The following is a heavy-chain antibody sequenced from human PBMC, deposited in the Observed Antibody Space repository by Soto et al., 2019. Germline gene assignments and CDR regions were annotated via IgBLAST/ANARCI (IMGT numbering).Heavy chain of an antibody. J-gene: IGHJ5*02. D-gene: IGHD2-2*01. CDR2: TYYRSKWYN. CDR1: GDSVSSNSAA. V-gene: IGHV6-1*01. CDR3: ARRGPSFGSAAYNWFDP. Sequence: SQTLSLTCAISGDSVSSNSAAWNWIRQSPSRGLEWLGRTYYRSKWYNDYAVSVKSRITINPDTSKNQFSLKLSSVTAADTAVYYCARRGPSFGSAAYNWFDPWGQGTLVTVSS.